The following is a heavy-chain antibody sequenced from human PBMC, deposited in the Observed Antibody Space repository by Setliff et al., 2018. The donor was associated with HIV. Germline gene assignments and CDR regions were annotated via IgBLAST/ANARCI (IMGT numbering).Heavy chain of an antibody. D-gene: IGHD3-10*01. J-gene: IGHJ4*02. CDR3: ARAPFLQFFRGSPYYFDY. Sequence: ASVKVSCKASGYTFTSYAMNWVRQAPGQGLEWLGWINTKTGNPTYVQGFPGQVVFSLDTSVSTAYLEISSLKAEDTAVYYCARAPFLQFFRGSPYYFDYWGQGSLVTVSS. V-gene: IGHV7-4-1*02. CDR1: GYTFTSYA. CDR2: INTKTGNP.